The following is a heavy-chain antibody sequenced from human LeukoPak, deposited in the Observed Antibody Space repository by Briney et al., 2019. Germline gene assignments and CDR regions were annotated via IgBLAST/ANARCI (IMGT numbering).Heavy chain of an antibody. Sequence: PGGSLRLSCAASGFTFSSYAMSWVRQAPGKGLEWVSAISGSGGSTYYADSVKGRFTISRDNSKNTLYLQINSLRAEDTAVYYCAKLRGGAVAGRLRFDYWGQGTLVSVSS. CDR1: GFTFSSYA. V-gene: IGHV3-23*01. CDR3: AKLRGGAVAGRLRFDY. D-gene: IGHD6-19*01. CDR2: ISGSGGST. J-gene: IGHJ4*02.